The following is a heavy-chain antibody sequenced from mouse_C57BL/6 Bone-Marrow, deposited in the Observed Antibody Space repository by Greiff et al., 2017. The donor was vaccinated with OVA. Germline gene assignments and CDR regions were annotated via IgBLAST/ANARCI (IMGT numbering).Heavy chain of an antibody. V-gene: IGHV1-52*01. CDR3: AREGYYGSNY. CDR2: IDPSDSET. D-gene: IGHD1-1*01. J-gene: IGHJ2*01. Sequence: VQLQQPGAELVRPGSSVKLSCKASGYTFTSYWMHWVKQRPIQGLEWIGNIDPSDSETHYNQKFKDKATLTVDKSSSTAYMQISSLTSEDSAVYYCAREGYYGSNYWGQGTTLTVSS. CDR1: GYTFTSYW.